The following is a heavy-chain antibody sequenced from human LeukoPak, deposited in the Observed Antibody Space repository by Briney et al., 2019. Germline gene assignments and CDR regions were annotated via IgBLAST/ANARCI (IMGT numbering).Heavy chain of an antibody. CDR3: ARGIYSSGWYVDY. J-gene: IGHJ4*02. CDR1: GFTFSSYW. Sequence: GGSLRLSCAASGFTFSSYWMSWVRQAPGKGLEWVALISYDGNNKYYADSVKGRFTISRDNSKNTLYLQMNSLRADDTAVYYCARGIYSSGWYVDYWGQGTLVTVSS. V-gene: IGHV3-30*03. CDR2: ISYDGNNK. D-gene: IGHD6-19*01.